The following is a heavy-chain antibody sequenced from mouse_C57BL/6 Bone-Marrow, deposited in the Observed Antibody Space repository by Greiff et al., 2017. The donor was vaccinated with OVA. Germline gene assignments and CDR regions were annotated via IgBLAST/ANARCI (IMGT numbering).Heavy chain of an antibody. CDR2: IYIGNGYT. CDR1: GYTFTSYG. V-gene: IGHV1-58*01. Sequence: VHVKQSGAELVRPGSSVKMSCKTSGYTFTSYGINWVKQRPGQGLEWIGYIYIGNGYTEYNEKFKGKATLTSDTSSSTAYMQLSSLTSEESAIYFCAGGYDGYYVGFAYWGQGTLVTVSA. D-gene: IGHD2-3*01. CDR3: AGGYDGYYVGFAY. J-gene: IGHJ3*01.